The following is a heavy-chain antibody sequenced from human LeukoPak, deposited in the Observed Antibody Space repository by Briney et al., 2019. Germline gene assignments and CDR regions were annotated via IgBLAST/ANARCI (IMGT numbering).Heavy chain of an antibody. Sequence: SETLSLTCALYGGSFRGYYWSWIRQPPGKGLEWIGEIIHSGGTNYDPSLKSRATISVDTSKNQFSLRVPSVTAADTAVYFCARGDTVAARPGRLDYWGQGTLVTVSS. J-gene: IGHJ4*02. D-gene: IGHD6-6*01. V-gene: IGHV4-34*01. CDR2: IIHSGGT. CDR3: ARGDTVAARPGRLDY. CDR1: GGSFRGYY.